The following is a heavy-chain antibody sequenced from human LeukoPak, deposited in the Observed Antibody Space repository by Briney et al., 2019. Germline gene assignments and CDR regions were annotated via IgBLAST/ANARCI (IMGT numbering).Heavy chain of an antibody. CDR3: ARGVGIRYFDY. V-gene: IGHV3-53*01. J-gene: IGHJ4*02. CDR1: GFTVSSNY. CDR2: IYSDGST. D-gene: IGHD2-21*01. Sequence: GSLRLSCAASGFTVSSNYMSWVRQAPGKGLHWVSVIYSDGSTYYTDSVKGRFTISRDNSKNTLYLQMNSLRAEDTAVYYCARGVGIRYFDYWGQGTLVTVSS.